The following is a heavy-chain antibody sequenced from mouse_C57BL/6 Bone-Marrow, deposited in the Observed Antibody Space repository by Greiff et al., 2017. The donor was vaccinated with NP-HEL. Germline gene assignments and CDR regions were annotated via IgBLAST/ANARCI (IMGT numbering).Heavy chain of an antibody. J-gene: IGHJ2*01. Sequence: DVKLQESGPGLVKPSQSLSLTCSVTGYSITSGYYWNWIRQFPGNKLEWMGYISYDGSNNYNPSLKNRISITRDTSKNQFFLKLNSVTTEDTATYYCARDDYDPFFDYWGQGTTLTVSS. D-gene: IGHD2-4*01. CDR2: ISYDGSN. CDR3: ARDDYDPFFDY. CDR1: GYSITSGYY. V-gene: IGHV3-6*01.